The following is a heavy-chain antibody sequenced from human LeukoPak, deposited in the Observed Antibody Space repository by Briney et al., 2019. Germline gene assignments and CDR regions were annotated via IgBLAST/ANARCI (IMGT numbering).Heavy chain of an antibody. V-gene: IGHV1-46*01. J-gene: IGHJ5*02. Sequence: ASVKVSCKASGYTFTAYYMHWVRQAPGQGLEWMGVIDPSGGSTSYAQRFQDRVTMTSDTSTCTVYMELSSLRSEDTAVYYCARGDGDSDSNGVLMGWFDPWGQGTLVTVSS. CDR3: ARGDGDSDSNGVLMGWFDP. CDR1: GYTFTAYY. CDR2: IDPSGGST. D-gene: IGHD3-22*01.